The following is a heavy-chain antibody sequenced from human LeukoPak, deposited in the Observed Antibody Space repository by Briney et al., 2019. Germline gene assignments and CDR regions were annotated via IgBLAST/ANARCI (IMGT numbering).Heavy chain of an antibody. D-gene: IGHD3-10*01. CDR1: GFTFSSYA. V-gene: IGHV3-7*01. J-gene: IGHJ4*02. Sequence: TGGSLRLSCAASGFTFSSYAMHWVRQAPGKGLEWVANTKPDGSEEYYVDSVKGRFTISRDNVKNSLYLQMNSLRAEDTAVYYCAKSYYGGWGQGTLVTVSS. CDR3: AKSYYGG. CDR2: TKPDGSEE.